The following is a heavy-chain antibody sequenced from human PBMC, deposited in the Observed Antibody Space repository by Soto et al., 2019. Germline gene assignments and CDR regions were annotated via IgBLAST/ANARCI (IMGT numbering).Heavy chain of an antibody. Sequence: GSLRLSCSASGFTFSSYAMHWVRQAPGKGLEYVSAISSNGGSTYYADSVKGRFTISRDNSKNTLYLQMSSLRAEDTAVYYCVKAYDILTGFSGYWGQGTLVTVSS. CDR1: GFTFSSYA. D-gene: IGHD3-9*01. V-gene: IGHV3-64D*06. J-gene: IGHJ4*02. CDR2: ISSNGGST. CDR3: VKAYDILTGFSGY.